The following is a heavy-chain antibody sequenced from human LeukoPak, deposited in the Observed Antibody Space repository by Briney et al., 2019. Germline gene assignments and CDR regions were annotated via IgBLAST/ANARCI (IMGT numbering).Heavy chain of an antibody. CDR2: ISSSSSYT. V-gene: IGHV3-11*06. CDR1: GFTFSDYY. CDR3: ARWGGGVAPAGY. J-gene: IGHJ4*02. Sequence: GGSLRLSCVASGFTFSDYYMSWIRQAPGKGLEWVSYISSSSSYTNYADSVKGRFTISRDNAKNSLYLQMNSLRAEDTAVYYCARWGGGVAPAGYWGQGTLVTVSS. D-gene: IGHD3-16*01.